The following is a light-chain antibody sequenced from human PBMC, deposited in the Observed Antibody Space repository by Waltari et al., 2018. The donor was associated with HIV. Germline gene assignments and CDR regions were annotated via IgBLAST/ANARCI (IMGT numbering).Light chain of an antibody. J-gene: IGKJ4*01. V-gene: IGKV3-11*01. Sequence: EIALTQSPATLSVSPGERAVLSCRASQSVSRHLSWYQQKFGPGHRLLIYETSTRAAGTPGRFNGSGSGTDFVLTIADVGPADVAVYYCQQRGAWPLVTFGGGTKVE. CDR2: ETS. CDR3: QQRGAWPLVT. CDR1: QSVSRH.